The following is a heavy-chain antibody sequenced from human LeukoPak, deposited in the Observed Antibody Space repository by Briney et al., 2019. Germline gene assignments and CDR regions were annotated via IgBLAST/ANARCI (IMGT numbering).Heavy chain of an antibody. V-gene: IGHV4-39*01. J-gene: IGHJ3*02. CDR2: IYYSGST. CDR1: GGSISSSSYY. CDR3: ARHKLYYYDSSNDAFDI. D-gene: IGHD3-22*01. Sequence: SETLSLSCTVSGGSISSSSYYWGWIRQPPGKGLEWIGSIYYSGSTYYNPSLKSRVTISVDTSKNQFSLKLSSVTAADTAVYYCARHKLYYYDSSNDAFDIWGQGTMVTVSS.